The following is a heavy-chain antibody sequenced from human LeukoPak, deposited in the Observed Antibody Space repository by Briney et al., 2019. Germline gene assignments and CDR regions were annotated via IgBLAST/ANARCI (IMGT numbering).Heavy chain of an antibody. CDR1: GGTFSSYA. CDR3: AREYQLLSSNWFDP. CDR2: IISIFGTA. Sequence: SVKVSCKASGGTFSSYAISWVRQAPGQGLEWMGGIISIFGTANYTQKFQGRVTITTDESTSTAYMELSSLRSEDTAVYYCAREYQLLSSNWFDPWGQGTLVTVSS. D-gene: IGHD2-2*01. V-gene: IGHV1-69*05. J-gene: IGHJ5*02.